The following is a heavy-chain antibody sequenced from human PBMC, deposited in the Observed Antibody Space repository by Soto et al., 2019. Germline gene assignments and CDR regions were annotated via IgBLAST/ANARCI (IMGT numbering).Heavy chain of an antibody. J-gene: IGHJ6*02. V-gene: IGHV1-18*01. D-gene: IGHD2-8*01. CDR1: GHTLTTYD. Sequence: QVQLVQSGAEVQKPGASVKVSGKASGHTLTTYDISWVRQAPRQGLVWMGRIRTYDGNQNCPQSLPGRLTKLTNSATTTGPTELTNLCSDDTSVSYGARDTYGVQMVNAADHYGKYFCGQGTTVTVSS. CDR3: ARDTYGVQMVNAADHYGKYF. CDR2: IRTYDGNQ.